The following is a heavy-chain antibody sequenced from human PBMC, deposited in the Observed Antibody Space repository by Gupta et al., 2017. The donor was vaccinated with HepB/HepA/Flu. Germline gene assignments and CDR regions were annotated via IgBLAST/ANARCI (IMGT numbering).Heavy chain of an antibody. D-gene: IGHD4-17*01. Sequence: EVQVVESGGGFVQRGGSLRLSCAASGFTLPRYSINWVRQAPGKGLEWVSFISGSGSTIHYADAVKGRFTISRDSANNSLYLQMNNLRDEDTAVYYCASNGTTVTAARFPAFDIWGQGTMVTVSS. CDR3: ASNGTTVTAARFPAFDI. CDR2: ISGSGSTI. V-gene: IGHV3-48*02. CDR1: GFTLPRYS. J-gene: IGHJ3*02.